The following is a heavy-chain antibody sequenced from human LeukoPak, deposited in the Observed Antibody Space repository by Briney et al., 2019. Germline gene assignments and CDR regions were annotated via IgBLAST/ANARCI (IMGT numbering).Heavy chain of an antibody. J-gene: IGHJ6*03. D-gene: IGHD2-2*01. Sequence: ASVKVSCKTSGYTFTAYYMHWVRQAPGQGLEWMGWINPNSGGTNYAQKFQGRVTMTRDTSISTAYMELSRLRSDDTAVYYCARGPSRSTSYYYYYMDVWGKGTTVTVSS. V-gene: IGHV1-2*02. CDR2: INPNSGGT. CDR1: GYTFTAYY. CDR3: ARGPSRSTSYYYYYMDV.